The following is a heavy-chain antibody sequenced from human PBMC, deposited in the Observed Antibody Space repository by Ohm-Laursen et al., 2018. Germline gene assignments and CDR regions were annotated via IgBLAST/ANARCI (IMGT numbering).Heavy chain of an antibody. D-gene: IGHD4-17*01. Sequence: SLRLSCAASGFTFSTYAMNWVRQAPGKGLEWVSTIGTTGNTYYGDSVKGRFTISRDNSERTIYLQMNSLSADDTALYYCTKDATTVTASYFHDWGQGTLVTVSS. CDR2: IGTTGNT. CDR3: TKDATTVTASYFHD. V-gene: IGHV3-23*01. CDR1: GFTFSTYA. J-gene: IGHJ4*02.